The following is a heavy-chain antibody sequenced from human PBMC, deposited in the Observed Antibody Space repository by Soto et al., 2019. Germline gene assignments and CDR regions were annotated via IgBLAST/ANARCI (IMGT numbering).Heavy chain of an antibody. CDR2: ISGSGGST. CDR1: GFTFSSYA. D-gene: IGHD3-3*01. Sequence: LRLSCAASGFTFSSYAMSWVRQAPGKGLEWVSAISGSGGSTYYADSVKGRFTISRDNSKNTLYLQMNSLRAEDTAVYYCASITIFGVVNYWGQGTLVTVSS. J-gene: IGHJ4*02. CDR3: ASITIFGVVNY. V-gene: IGHV3-23*01.